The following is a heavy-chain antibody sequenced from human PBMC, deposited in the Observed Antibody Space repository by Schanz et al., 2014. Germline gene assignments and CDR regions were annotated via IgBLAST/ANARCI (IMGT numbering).Heavy chain of an antibody. CDR3: ARDYYDRSGYYYCDY. J-gene: IGHJ4*02. V-gene: IGHV1-69*09. D-gene: IGHD3-22*01. Sequence: QVQLVQSGAELRKPGSPVKVSCKSSGGTFSSYAISWVRQVPGQGLEWMGRIIPIHGIATYAQKFQGRLTIAADKSTSTVCMELSNLRSEDTGMYYCARDYYDRSGYYYCDYWGQGTLVTVSS. CDR2: IIPIHGIA. CDR1: GGTFSSYA.